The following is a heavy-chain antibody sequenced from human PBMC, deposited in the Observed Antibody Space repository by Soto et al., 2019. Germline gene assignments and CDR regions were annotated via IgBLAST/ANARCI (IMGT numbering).Heavy chain of an antibody. J-gene: IGHJ6*02. V-gene: IGHV3-30*18. CDR2: ISYDGSNK. Sequence: QVQLVESGGGVVQPGRSLRLSCAASGFTFSSYGMHWVRQAPGKGLEWVAVISYDGSNKYYADSVKDRFTISRDNSKNTLYLQMNSLRAEDTAVYYCAKDAYYYDSSGYSDGYYYYGMDVWGQGTTVTVSS. CDR1: GFTFSSYG. D-gene: IGHD3-22*01. CDR3: AKDAYYYDSSGYSDGYYYYGMDV.